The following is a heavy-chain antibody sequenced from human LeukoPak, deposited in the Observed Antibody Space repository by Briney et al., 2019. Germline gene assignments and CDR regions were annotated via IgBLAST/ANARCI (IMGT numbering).Heavy chain of an antibody. J-gene: IGHJ3*02. CDR1: GFTFSSYS. CDR3: ARDRMATIDSFDI. Sequence: GGSLRLSCAASGFTFSSYSMNWVRQAPGKGLEWVSSISSSSSYIYYADSVKGRLTISRDNAKNSLYLQMNSLRAEDTAVYYCARDRMATIDSFDIWGQGTMVTVSS. V-gene: IGHV3-21*01. D-gene: IGHD5-24*01. CDR2: ISSSSSYI.